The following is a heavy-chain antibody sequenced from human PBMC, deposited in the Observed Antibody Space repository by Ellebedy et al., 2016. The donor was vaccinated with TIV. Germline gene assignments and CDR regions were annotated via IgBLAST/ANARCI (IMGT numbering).Heavy chain of an antibody. Sequence: SETLSLPXTVSGDSFSSDSSYWSWILQSAGRGLEWIGYIYHSGDTYYNPSLKSRVTMSVDTSKNQFSLKVTSVTAADTAVYYCTRVKLGDRADYRLDYWGQGTQVTVSS. CDR2: IYHSGDT. V-gene: IGHV4-61*01. J-gene: IGHJ4*02. CDR1: GDSFSSDSSY. D-gene: IGHD4/OR15-4a*01. CDR3: TRVKLGDRADYRLDY.